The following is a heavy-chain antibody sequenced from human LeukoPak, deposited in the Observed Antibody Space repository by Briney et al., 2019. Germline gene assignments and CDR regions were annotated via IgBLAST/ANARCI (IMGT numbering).Heavy chain of an antibody. CDR2: INHSGST. J-gene: IGHJ4*02. V-gene: IGHV4-34*01. D-gene: IGHD1-26*01. Sequence: SETLSLTCAVYGGSFSGYYWSWIRQPPGKGLEWIGEINHSGSTNYNPSLKSRVTMSVDTSKNQFFLKLNSVTAADTAVYYCARGRPYSGGYHLDYWGQGTLVTVSA. CDR3: ARGRPYSGGYHLDY. CDR1: GGSFSGYY.